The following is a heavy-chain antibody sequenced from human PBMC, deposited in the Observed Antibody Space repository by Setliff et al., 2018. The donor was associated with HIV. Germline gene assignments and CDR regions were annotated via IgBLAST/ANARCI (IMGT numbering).Heavy chain of an antibody. Sequence: GEYLKISCKVSGYTFTSYWSAWVRQMPGKGLEWMGIIYPGDSDTRYSPSFQGTVTISADKSITTAYLQWSSLGNPDTAMYYCARAEDTVLKIYVVTPPYFDYWGQGTLVTVSS. J-gene: IGHJ4*02. CDR1: GYTFTSYW. CDR2: IYPGDSDT. CDR3: ARAEDTVLKIYVVTPPYFDY. D-gene: IGHD2-8*02. V-gene: IGHV5-51*01.